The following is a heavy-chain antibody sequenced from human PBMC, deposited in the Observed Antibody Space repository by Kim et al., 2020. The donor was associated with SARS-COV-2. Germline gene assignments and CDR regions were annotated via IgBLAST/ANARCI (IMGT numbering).Heavy chain of an antibody. CDR1: GFTLSSYA. Sequence: GGSLRLSCAASGFTLSSYAMSWVRQTPGKGLEWVSAISGGGSRTYYAASVKGRFTISRDSSKNTLFLQMNSLRAEDTALYYCAKGIDTSGYYPFDYWGQGTLVTVSS. D-gene: IGHD3-22*01. CDR2: ISGGGSRT. CDR3: AKGIDTSGYYPFDY. V-gene: IGHV3-23*01. J-gene: IGHJ4*02.